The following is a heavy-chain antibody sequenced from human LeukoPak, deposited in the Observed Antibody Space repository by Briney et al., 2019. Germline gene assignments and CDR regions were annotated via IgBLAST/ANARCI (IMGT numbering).Heavy chain of an antibody. CDR1: GGSVSCGSYY. CDR2: IYYSGST. V-gene: IGHV4-61*01. J-gene: IGHJ4*02. Sequence: SETLSLTCTVSGGSVSCGSYYWSWIRQPPGKGLEWIGYIYYSGSTNYNPSLKSRVTISVDTSKNQFSLKLSSVTAADTAVYYCARGGHDILTGYYFFDYWGQGTLVTVSS. CDR3: ARGGHDILTGYYFFDY. D-gene: IGHD3-9*01.